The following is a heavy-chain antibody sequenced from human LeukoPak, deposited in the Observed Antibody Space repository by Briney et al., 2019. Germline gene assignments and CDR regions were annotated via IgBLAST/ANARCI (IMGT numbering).Heavy chain of an antibody. J-gene: IGHJ3*02. Sequence: ASVKVSCKASGGTFSSYAISWVRQAPGQGLEWMGGIIPIFGTANYAQKFQGRVTITADESTSTAYMELSRLRSDDTAVYYCAREGGDAFDIWGQGTMDTVSS. CDR3: AREGGDAFDI. V-gene: IGHV1-69*13. CDR2: IIPIFGTA. D-gene: IGHD3-16*01. CDR1: GGTFSSYA.